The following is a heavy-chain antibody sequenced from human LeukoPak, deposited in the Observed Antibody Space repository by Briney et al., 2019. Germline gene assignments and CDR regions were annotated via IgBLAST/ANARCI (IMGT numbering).Heavy chain of an antibody. V-gene: IGHV3-7*01. D-gene: IGHD3-22*01. Sequence: GGSLRLSCAASGFTFSSYWMSWVRQAPEKGLEWVANIKQDGSEKYYVDSVKGRFTISRDNAKNSLYLQMNSLRAEDTAVYYCAREVWGYYDSSGYYYTVRAFDIWGQGTMVTVSS. CDR3: AREVWGYYDSSGYYYTVRAFDI. CDR2: IKQDGSEK. CDR1: GFTFSSYW. J-gene: IGHJ3*02.